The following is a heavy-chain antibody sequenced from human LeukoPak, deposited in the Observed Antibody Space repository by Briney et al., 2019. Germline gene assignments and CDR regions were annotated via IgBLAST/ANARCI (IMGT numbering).Heavy chain of an antibody. V-gene: IGHV3-21*01. CDR1: GFTFSSYS. Sequence: GGSLRLSCAASGFTFSSYSMNWVRQAPGKGLEWVSSISSSSSYIYYADSVKGRFTISRDNAKNSLYLQMNSLRAEDTAVYYCARGGTEGRFDPWGQGTLVTVSS. CDR3: ARGGTEGRFDP. D-gene: IGHD3-16*01. J-gene: IGHJ5*02. CDR2: ISSSSSYI.